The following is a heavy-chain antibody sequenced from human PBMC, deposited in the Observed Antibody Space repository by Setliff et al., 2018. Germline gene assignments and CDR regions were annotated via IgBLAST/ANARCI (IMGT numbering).Heavy chain of an antibody. CDR2: ISHSGST. CDR3: AKNREYYGSGAMGYFDY. J-gene: IGHJ4*02. D-gene: IGHD3-10*01. Sequence: SETLSLTCAVSGYSINSDCFWGWIRQPPGKGLEWIGTISHSGSTSYNSSLKSRVTMSVDTSKNQFFLKLSSVTAADTALYYCAKNREYYGSGAMGYFDYWGRGTLVTVS. CDR1: GYSINSDCF. V-gene: IGHV4-38-2*01.